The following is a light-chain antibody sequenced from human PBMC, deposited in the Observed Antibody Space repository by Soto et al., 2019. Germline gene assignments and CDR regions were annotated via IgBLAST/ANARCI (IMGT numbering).Light chain of an antibody. CDR3: QQYNNRPPWT. CDR2: GAS. J-gene: IGKJ1*01. CDR1: QTIDTN. V-gene: IGKV3-15*01. Sequence: ASQTIDTNLAWYQQKPGQAPKLLIFGASTRATGIPARFSGSGSGTEFSLTITSLQSEDFALYYCQQYNNRPPWTLGQGTKVDIK.